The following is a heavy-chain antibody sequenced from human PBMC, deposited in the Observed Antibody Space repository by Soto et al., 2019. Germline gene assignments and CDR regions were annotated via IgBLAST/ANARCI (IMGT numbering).Heavy chain of an antibody. J-gene: IGHJ3*02. CDR1: GYTLTELS. CDR3: ATATYYDFWSPDAFDI. Sequence: ASVKVSCKVSGYTLTELSMHWVRQAPGKGLEWMGGFDPEDGETIYAQKFQGRVTMTEDTSTDTAYMELSSLRSEDTAVYYCATATYYDFWSPDAFDIWGQGTMVTVSS. CDR2: FDPEDGET. D-gene: IGHD3-3*01. V-gene: IGHV1-24*01.